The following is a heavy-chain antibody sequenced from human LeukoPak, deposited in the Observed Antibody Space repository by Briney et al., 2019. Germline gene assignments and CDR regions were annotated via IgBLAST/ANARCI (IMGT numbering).Heavy chain of an antibody. CDR2: INQEGSEK. Sequence: GGSLRLSCAASGFNFKTYWMTWVRQAPGKGLERVAKINQEGSEKHYVDSVQGRFTISRDNSDSSLYLQMNSLRVDETAIYYCARFGATHSGSYNPWGQGTLVTVSS. J-gene: IGHJ5*02. V-gene: IGHV3-7*01. D-gene: IGHD1-26*01. CDR1: GFNFKTYW. CDR3: ARFGATHSGSYNP.